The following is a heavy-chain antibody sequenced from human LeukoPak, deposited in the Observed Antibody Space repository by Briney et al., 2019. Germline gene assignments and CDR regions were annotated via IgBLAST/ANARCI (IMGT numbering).Heavy chain of an antibody. J-gene: IGHJ4*02. CDR2: IKSKTDGGTT. V-gene: IGHV3-15*01. CDR1: GITFSKAW. D-gene: IGHD5-18*01. Sequence: GGSLRLSCAASGITFSKAWMSWVRQAPGKGLEWVGRIKSKTDGGTTDYAVPVKGRFTISRDDSKNTLYLQMNSLKTEDTAVYYCIIDGFLQRWFFDYWGQGTLVTVSS. CDR3: IIDGFLQRWFFDY.